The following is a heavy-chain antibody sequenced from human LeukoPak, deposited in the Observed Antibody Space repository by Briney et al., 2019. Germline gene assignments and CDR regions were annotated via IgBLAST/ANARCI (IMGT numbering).Heavy chain of an antibody. D-gene: IGHD2-2*01. Sequence: KPSETLSLTCAVYGGSFSGYYWSWIRQPPGKGQEWIGEINHSGSTNYNPSLKSRVTISVDTSKNQSSLKLSSVTAADTAVYYCARGWEYCSSTSCRSDAFDIWGQGTMVTVSS. V-gene: IGHV4-34*01. CDR3: ARGWEYCSSTSCRSDAFDI. CDR2: INHSGST. J-gene: IGHJ3*02. CDR1: GGSFSGYY.